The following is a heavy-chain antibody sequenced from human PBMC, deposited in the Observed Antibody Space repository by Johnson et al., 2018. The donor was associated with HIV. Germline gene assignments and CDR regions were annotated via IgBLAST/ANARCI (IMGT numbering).Heavy chain of an antibody. D-gene: IGHD1-1*01. Sequence: VQVVESGGGLVQPGGSLRLSCAASGFTFSSYWMSWVRQAPGKGLEWVSGINWNGGSTGYADSVKGRFTISRDNAKNSLYLQMKSLRADDTALYYCARDNPYTTAMGMGGAFDIWGQGTMVTVSS. V-gene: IGHV3-20*04. CDR2: INWNGGST. CDR3: ARDNPYTTAMGMGGAFDI. J-gene: IGHJ3*02. CDR1: GFTFSSYW.